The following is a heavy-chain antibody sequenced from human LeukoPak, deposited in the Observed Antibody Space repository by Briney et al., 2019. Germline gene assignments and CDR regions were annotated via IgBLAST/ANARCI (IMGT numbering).Heavy chain of an antibody. CDR1: GFTFSSYV. Sequence: GGSLILSCAASGFTFSSYVLHWVRQAPGEGLEWVALSSSDGTTKYNADSVEGRFTISRDDSKNTLYLQMNSLRAEDTAVYYCARDPLPYTMVRAGGWFDPWGQGTLVTVSS. CDR3: ARDPLPYTMVRAGGWFDP. CDR2: SSSDGTTK. J-gene: IGHJ5*02. D-gene: IGHD3-10*01. V-gene: IGHV3-30*04.